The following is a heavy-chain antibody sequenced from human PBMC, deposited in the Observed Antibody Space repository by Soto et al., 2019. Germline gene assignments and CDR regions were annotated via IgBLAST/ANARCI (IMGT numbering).Heavy chain of an antibody. CDR1: GFIVSSHY. CDR2: IYSGGST. V-gene: IGHV3-53*02. D-gene: IGHD2-2*01. Sequence: EVQLVETGGGLIQPGGSLRLSCAASGFIVSSHYMSWVRQAPGKGLEWVSAIYSGGSTYYTDSVEGRFTISRDVSKNILYLQMSSLRADDTAVYYCARDRGDCSSVSCYGSFYYGMDVWGQGTTVIVSS. J-gene: IGHJ6*02. CDR3: ARDRGDCSSVSCYGSFYYGMDV.